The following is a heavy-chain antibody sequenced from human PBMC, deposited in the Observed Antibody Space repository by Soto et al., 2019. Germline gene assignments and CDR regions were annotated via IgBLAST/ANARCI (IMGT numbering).Heavy chain of an antibody. CDR1: GFTFSDYY. Sequence: GGSLRLSCAASGFTFSDYYVSWFRQAPGKGLEWVSYISGSGFTTHDADSVKGRFTISRDNAKNSLYLQMDSLRVEDTAVYYCARVGSIAAAGTPDYWGQGTLGTVSS. J-gene: IGHJ4*02. CDR3: ARVGSIAAAGTPDY. CDR2: ISGSGFTT. D-gene: IGHD6-13*01. V-gene: IGHV3-11*01.